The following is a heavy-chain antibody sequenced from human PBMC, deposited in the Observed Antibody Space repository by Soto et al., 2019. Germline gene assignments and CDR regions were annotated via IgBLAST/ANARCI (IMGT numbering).Heavy chain of an antibody. CDR1: GYSFTSYW. J-gene: IGHJ4*02. V-gene: IGHV5-10-1*01. CDR3: ARHGNSGYSSGPGNY. D-gene: IGHD6-19*01. Sequence: EVQLVQSGAEVKKPGESLRISCKGSGYSFTSYWISWVRQMPGKGLEWMGRIDPSDSYTNYSPSFQGHVTISADKSIXTAYLQWSSLKASDTAMYYCARHGNSGYSSGPGNYWGQGTLVTVSS. CDR2: IDPSDSYT.